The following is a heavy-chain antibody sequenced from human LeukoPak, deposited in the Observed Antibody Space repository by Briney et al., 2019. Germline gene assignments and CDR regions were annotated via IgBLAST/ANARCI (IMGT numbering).Heavy chain of an antibody. V-gene: IGHV1-69*06. D-gene: IGHD2/OR15-2a*01. CDR2: IIPIFGTA. CDR3: LSMASSDAFDI. CDR1: GGTFSSYA. J-gene: IGHJ3*02. Sequence: SVNVSCKASGGTFSSYAISWVRLAPGHGLEWMGRIIPIFGTANYAQKFQGRVTITADKSTSTAYMELSSLRSEDTAVYYCLSMASSDAFDIWGQGTMVTVSS.